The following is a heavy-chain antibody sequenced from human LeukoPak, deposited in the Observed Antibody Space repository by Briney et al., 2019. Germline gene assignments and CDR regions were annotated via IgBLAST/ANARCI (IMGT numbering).Heavy chain of an antibody. CDR2: IYTSGST. J-gene: IGHJ4*02. CDR1: GGSISSGSYY. CDR3: ARMSPRLRRLTVTTSKGFDY. D-gene: IGHD4-17*01. V-gene: IGHV4-61*02. Sequence: SQTLPLTCTVSGGSISSGSYYWSWIRQPAGKGLEWIGRIYTSGSTNYIPSLKSRVTISIDTSKNQFSLKLSSVTAANTAVYYCARMSPRLRRLTVTTSKGFDYWGQGTLVTVSS.